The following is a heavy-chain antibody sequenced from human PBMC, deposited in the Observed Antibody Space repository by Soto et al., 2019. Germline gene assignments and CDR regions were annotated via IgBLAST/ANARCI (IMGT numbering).Heavy chain of an antibody. CDR1: GFTFISYV. CDR2: ISYDGSNK. D-gene: IGHD2-21*02. CDR3: AKDRLVTRTFDY. V-gene: IGHV3-30*18. Sequence: QVQLVESGGGVVQPGRSLRLSCAASGFTFISYVMHWVRQSPGKGLEWVAVISYDGSNKYYADSVKGRFTISSDNSKNALYLQMNSLRAEDTAVYSCAKDRLVTRTFDYWGQGTLVTVSS. J-gene: IGHJ4*02.